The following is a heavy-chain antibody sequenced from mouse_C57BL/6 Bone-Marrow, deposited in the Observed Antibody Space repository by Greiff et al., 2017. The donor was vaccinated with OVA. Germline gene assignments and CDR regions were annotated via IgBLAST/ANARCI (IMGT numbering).Heavy chain of an antibody. Sequence: EVMLVESGGGLVQPGESLKLSCESNEYEFPSHDMSWVRQTPEKRLELVAAINSDGGSTYYPDTMERRFIISRDNTKKTLYLQMSSLRSEDTAVYYCARHHGQLRAMDYWGQGTSVTVSA. J-gene: IGHJ4*01. D-gene: IGHD4-1*02. CDR1: EYEFPSHD. CDR2: INSDGGST. V-gene: IGHV5-2*03. CDR3: ARHHGQLRAMDY.